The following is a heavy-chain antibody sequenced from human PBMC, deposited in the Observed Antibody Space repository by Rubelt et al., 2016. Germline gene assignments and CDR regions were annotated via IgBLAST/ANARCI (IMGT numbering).Heavy chain of an antibody. CDR1: GGSISTYY. J-gene: IGHJ5*02. V-gene: IGHV4-59*01. CDR2: ISYSGST. Sequence: QVHLQESGPGLVKPSETLSLTCTVSGGSISTYYWSWIRQPPGKGLEWIGYISYSGSTNYNPSLKSRVTISMGTSKNQFSLRLTSVTAADTAVYYCARGGLAAAHTWFDPWGQGTLVTVSS. D-gene: IGHD6-13*01. CDR3: ARGGLAAAHTWFDP.